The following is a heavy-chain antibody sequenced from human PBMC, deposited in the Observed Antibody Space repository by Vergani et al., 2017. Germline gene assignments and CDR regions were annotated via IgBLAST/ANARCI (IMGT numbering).Heavy chain of an antibody. J-gene: IGHJ6*02. V-gene: IGHV1-69*02. D-gene: IGHD3-10*01. CDR2: IIPILGIA. CDR3: AMKGILWFGELCSPIYGMYV. Sequence: QVQLVQSGAEVKKPGSSVKVSCKASGGTFSSYTISWVRQAPGQGLEWMGRIIPILGIANYAQKFQGRVTITADKSTSTAYMELSSLRSEDTAVYYCAMKGILWFGELCSPIYGMYVWGQGTTVTVSS. CDR1: GGTFSSYT.